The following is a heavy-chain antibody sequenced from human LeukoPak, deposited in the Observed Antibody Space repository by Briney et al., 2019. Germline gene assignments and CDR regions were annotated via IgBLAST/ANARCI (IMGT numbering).Heavy chain of an antibody. CDR3: AREILGGFNPGAY. Sequence: SETLSLTCTVSGGSISSRSYYWGWIRQPPGKGLEWIGEIHRSGSPNYNPSLQSRVTISIDRSRNQIVLELSSVTAADTAVYYCAREILGGFNPGAYWGQGILVTVSS. J-gene: IGHJ4*02. CDR2: IHRSGSP. CDR1: GGSISSRSYY. D-gene: IGHD1-14*01. V-gene: IGHV4-39*06.